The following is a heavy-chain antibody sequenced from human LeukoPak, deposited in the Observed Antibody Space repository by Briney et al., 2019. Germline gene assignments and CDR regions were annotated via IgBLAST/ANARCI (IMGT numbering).Heavy chain of an antibody. CDR3: ARVIGGAIGY. CDR1: GFTFSVYL. V-gene: IGHV3-7*01. Sequence: GGSLRLSCAASGFTFSVYLMTWVRQAPGKGLEWLSNVAQDGSAQNYVDSLEGRFTVSRDNPRNTLYLQMHSLRAEDAAVYYCARVIGGAIGYWGQGTLVTVSS. D-gene: IGHD1-26*01. J-gene: IGHJ4*02. CDR2: VAQDGSAQ.